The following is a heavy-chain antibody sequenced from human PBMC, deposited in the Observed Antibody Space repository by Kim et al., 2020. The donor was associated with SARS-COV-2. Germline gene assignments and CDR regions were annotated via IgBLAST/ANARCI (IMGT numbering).Heavy chain of an antibody. D-gene: IGHD3-16*02. CDR3: AKDDYVWGSYRYTGYYYYGMDV. V-gene: IGHV3-30*18. CDR2: ISYDGSNK. J-gene: IGHJ6*02. Sequence: GGSLRLSCAASGFTFSSYGMHWVRQAPGKGLEWVAVISYDGSNKYYADSVKGRFTISRDNSKNTLYLQMNSLRAEDTAVYYCAKDDYVWGSYRYTGYYYYGMDVWGQGTTVTVSS. CDR1: GFTFSSYG.